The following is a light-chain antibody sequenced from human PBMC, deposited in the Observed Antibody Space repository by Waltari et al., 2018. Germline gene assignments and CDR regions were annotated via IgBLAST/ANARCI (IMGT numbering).Light chain of an antibody. CDR1: QRISRN. CDR2: GAS. J-gene: IGKJ1*01. CDR3: QRYNNWPHWT. V-gene: IGKV3-15*01. Sequence: EIVMTQSPATVSVSPGERATLPCRAGQRISRNLAWYQQKPGQAPRLLIYGASTRAAVIPARFSGSGSGTEFTLTISSLQSEDFAVYYCQRYNNWPHWTFGQGTKVEI.